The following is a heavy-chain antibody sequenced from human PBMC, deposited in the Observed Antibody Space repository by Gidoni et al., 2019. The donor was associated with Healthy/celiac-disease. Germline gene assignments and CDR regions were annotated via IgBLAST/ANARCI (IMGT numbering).Heavy chain of an antibody. D-gene: IGHD3-22*01. CDR2: INSDGSST. V-gene: IGHV3-74*01. Sequence: EVQLVESGGGLVQPGGSLRLSCAASGFTFSSYWMHWVRQAPGKGLVWVSRINSDGSSTSYADSLKGRFTISRDNAKNTLYLQMNSLRAEDTAVYYCASDYYDSSGYYADYWGQGTLVTVSS. CDR3: ASDYYDSSGYYADY. CDR1: GFTFSSYW. J-gene: IGHJ4*02.